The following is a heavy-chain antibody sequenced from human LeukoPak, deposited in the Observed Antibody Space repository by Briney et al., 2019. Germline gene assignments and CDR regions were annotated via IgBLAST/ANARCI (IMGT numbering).Heavy chain of an antibody. CDR1: GFTLSSNY. Sequence: GESLKISCAASGFTLSSNYMSWVRQAPGKGLEWVSVIYSGGSTYYADSVKGRFTISRDNSKNTLYLQMNSLRAEDTAVYYCARDSGGYSHWGQGTLVTVSS. D-gene: IGHD3-22*01. CDR2: IYSGGST. J-gene: IGHJ4*02. CDR3: ARDSGGYSH. V-gene: IGHV3-53*01.